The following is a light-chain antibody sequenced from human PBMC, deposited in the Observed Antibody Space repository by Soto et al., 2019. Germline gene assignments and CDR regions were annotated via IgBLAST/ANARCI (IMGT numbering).Light chain of an antibody. J-gene: IGLJ1*01. CDR1: SSDVGAFNY. Sequence: QSVLTQPASVSGSPGQSISISCLGTSSDVGAFNYVSWYQHHPGKAPQLIIYDVTSRPSGVSSRFSASKSGNTASLTISGLQAEDEADYYCSSYTTRNTEVFGRGTKVTVL. CDR2: DVT. CDR3: SSYTTRNTEV. V-gene: IGLV2-14*03.